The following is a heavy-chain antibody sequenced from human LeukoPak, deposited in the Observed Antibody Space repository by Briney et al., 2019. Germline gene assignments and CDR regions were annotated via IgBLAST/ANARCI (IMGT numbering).Heavy chain of an antibody. CDR2: VYHSGGA. Sequence: PSETLSLTCAVSGASIASHSWWSWVRQPPGKGLEWIGEVYHSGGANYNPSLKSRVTISVDTSKNQFSLKLSSVTAADTAVYYCARGRRQLGYWGQGTLVTVSS. V-gene: IGHV4/OR15-8*01. CDR1: GASIASHSW. D-gene: IGHD6-6*01. CDR3: ARGRRQLGY. J-gene: IGHJ4*02.